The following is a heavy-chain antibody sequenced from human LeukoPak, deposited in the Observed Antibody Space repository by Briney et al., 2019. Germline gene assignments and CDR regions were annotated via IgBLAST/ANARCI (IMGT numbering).Heavy chain of an antibody. CDR2: IYHSGST. CDR1: GYSISSGYY. V-gene: IGHV4-38-2*02. CDR3: ARKNYDFWSGYYKNWIDP. D-gene: IGHD3-3*01. J-gene: IGHJ5*02. Sequence: SXTLSLTCTVSGYSISSGYYWGWIRPPPGKGLEWIGSIYHSGSTYCNPSLKSRVTISGDTAKNKFSLKLSSVTAADTAVYYCARKNYDFWSGYYKNWIDPWGQGTLVTVSS.